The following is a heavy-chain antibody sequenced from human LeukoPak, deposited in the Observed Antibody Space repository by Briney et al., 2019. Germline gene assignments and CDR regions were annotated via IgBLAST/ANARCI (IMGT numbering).Heavy chain of an antibody. J-gene: IGHJ4*02. D-gene: IGHD3-3*01. CDR2: ISGGGGST. CDR1: GFTFSSYA. Sequence: PGGSLRLSCAASGFTFSSYAMSWVRQAPGKGLEWVSAISGGGGSTYYADSVKGRFTISRDSSKNTLYLQMNSLRAEDTAVYYCAKGHTTIFGVVIMLDYWGQGTLVTVSS. CDR3: AKGHTTIFGVVIMLDY. V-gene: IGHV3-23*01.